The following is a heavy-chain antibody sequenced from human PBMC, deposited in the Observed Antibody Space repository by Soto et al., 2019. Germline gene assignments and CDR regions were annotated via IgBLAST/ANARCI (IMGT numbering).Heavy chain of an antibody. D-gene: IGHD3-3*01. J-gene: IGHJ6*03. Sequence: GASVKVSCKASGYTFTSYGISWVRQAPGQGLEWMGWISAYNGNTNYAQKFQGRVTITADKSTSTAYMELSSLRSEDTAVYYCARELTDLPYNLFGVVITDYYYYYMDVWGKGTTVTVSS. CDR3: ARELTDLPYNLFGVVITDYYYYYMDV. CDR2: ISAYNGNT. CDR1: GYTFTSYG. V-gene: IGHV1-18*01.